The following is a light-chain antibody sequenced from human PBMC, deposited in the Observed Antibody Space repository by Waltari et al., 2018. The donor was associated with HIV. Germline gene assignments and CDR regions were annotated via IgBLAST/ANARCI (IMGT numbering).Light chain of an antibody. J-gene: IGKJ4*01. CDR3: QQLNSYPVT. CDR1: QEINTF. CDR2: AAS. Sequence: DIRLTQSPSFLSASIGDRITLTCRASQEINTFLAWYQQKPGRAPKLLVYAASTLQSGVSSRFSGSGSGTDFTLTINSLQPEDCATYYCQQLNSYPVTFGGGTKVEI. V-gene: IGKV1-9*01.